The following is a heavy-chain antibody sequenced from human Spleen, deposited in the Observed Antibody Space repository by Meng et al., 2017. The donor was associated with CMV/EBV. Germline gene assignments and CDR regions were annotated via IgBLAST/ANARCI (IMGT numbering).Heavy chain of an antibody. V-gene: IGHV3-74*01. Sequence: GESLKISCAASGFSFSSFWMHWVRQAPGKGLVWVSRINSEGNSTRYADSVKGRFTISRDNARKTMYLQMSSLRAEDTAVCYCARNYYDSSGDSSLPDYWGQGTLVTVSS. CDR1: GFSFSSFW. CDR2: INSEGNST. J-gene: IGHJ4*02. CDR3: ARNYYDSSGDSSLPDY. D-gene: IGHD3-22*01.